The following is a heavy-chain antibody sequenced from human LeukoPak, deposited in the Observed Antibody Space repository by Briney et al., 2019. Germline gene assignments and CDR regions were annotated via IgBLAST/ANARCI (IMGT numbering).Heavy chain of an antibody. J-gene: IGHJ6*02. V-gene: IGHV4-59*08. CDR1: GGSISRYY. D-gene: IGHD6-13*01. CDR3: ARPDSSRAMDV. CDR2: IYYSGST. Sequence: PSETLSLTCTVSGGSISRYYWSWIRQPPGKGLEWLGYIYYSGSTNYNPSLKSRVTISVDTSKNQFSLKLSAVNAADTAVYYWARPDSSRAMDVWGQGTTVTVSS.